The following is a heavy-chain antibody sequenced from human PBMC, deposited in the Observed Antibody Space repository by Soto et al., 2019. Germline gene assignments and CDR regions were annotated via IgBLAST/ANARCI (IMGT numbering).Heavy chain of an antibody. CDR1: GGTFSSSG. CDR2: IVPSLDTT. D-gene: IGHD3-16*02. V-gene: IGHV1-69*11. J-gene: IGHJ6*02. CDR3: ARWPQPRYTADPYAVDV. Sequence: QVHLVQSGTEVKKPGSSVKVSCKASGGTFSSSGCSWVRQAPGQGLEWMGMIVPSLDTTNYAQKFQARVTITADEVTSTAYMELRSLRSEYTAVYYCARWPQPRYTADPYAVDVWGQGTRVIVSS.